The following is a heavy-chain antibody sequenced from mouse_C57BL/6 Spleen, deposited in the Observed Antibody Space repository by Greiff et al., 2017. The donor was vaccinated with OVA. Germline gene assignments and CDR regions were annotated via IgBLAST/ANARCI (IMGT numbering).Heavy chain of an antibody. V-gene: IGHV1-80*01. D-gene: IGHD1-1*01. J-gene: IGHJ2*01. Sequence: VKLQESGAELVKPGASVKISCKASGYAFSSYWVNWVKQRPGKGLEWIGQIYPGDGGTNYNGKFTGKATLTADNSSSTSYLPRSILPSSDSSVFFSARGTVVATVDDWGQGTTLTVSS. CDR2: IYPGDGGT. CDR1: GYAFSSYW. CDR3: ARGTVVATVDD.